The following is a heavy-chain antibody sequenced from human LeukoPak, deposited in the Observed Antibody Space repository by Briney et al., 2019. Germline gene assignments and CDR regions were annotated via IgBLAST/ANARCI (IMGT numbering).Heavy chain of an antibody. Sequence: GRSLRLSCAASGFTFDDYAMHWVRQAPGKGLEWVSGISCSSGSICYADSVKGRFTISRDNAKNSLYLQMNSLRAEDTALYYCAKGRYSGYDIQPQSAAADDYWGQGNLVTVSS. J-gene: IGHJ4*02. CDR1: GFTFDDYA. CDR2: ISCSSGSI. D-gene: IGHD5-12*01. V-gene: IGHV3-9*01. CDR3: AKGRYSGYDIQPQSAAADDY.